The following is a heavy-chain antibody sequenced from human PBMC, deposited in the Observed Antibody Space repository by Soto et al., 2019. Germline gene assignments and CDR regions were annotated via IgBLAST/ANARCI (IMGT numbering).Heavy chain of an antibody. CDR1: GGFISSSNDY. D-gene: IGHD6-19*01. Sequence: QLQLQESGPGLVKASETLSLTCTVSGGFISSSNDYWGWIRQSPGKGLEWIGSIFYTGTDHYNPSLKSGATISVDTYKNQFPLRLSSVTAADTAVYDCARHTINSIGWSRIDSWGQGNLVTVSS. CDR3: ARHTINSIGWSRIDS. CDR2: IFYTGTD. V-gene: IGHV4-39*01. J-gene: IGHJ4*02.